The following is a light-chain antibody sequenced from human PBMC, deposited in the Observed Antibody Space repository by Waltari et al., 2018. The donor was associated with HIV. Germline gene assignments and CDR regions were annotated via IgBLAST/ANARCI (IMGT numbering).Light chain of an antibody. CDR2: ESE. V-gene: IGLV7-46*02. CDR1: TGFITRGQF. J-gene: IGLJ2*01. Sequence: QAVVTQEPSLSVSPGETVTLTCTSFTGFITRGQFPYWFQMREVHDPRTLIYESEKRHAWTPGRFSGSIVGGKATLTFLGAQPEDEGDYYCLISYNGVRVFGGGTKLTV. CDR3: LISYNGVRV.